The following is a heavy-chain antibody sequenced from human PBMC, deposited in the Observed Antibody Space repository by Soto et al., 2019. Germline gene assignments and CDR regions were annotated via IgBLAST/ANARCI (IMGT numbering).Heavy chain of an antibody. CDR3: AGSTMIVVVTSYDAFVI. D-gene: IGHD3-22*01. V-gene: IGHV4-34*01. CDR1: CGSFSGYY. Sequence: PSETLSLTRAVYCGSFSGYYWSWIRQPPGKGLEWIGEINHSGRTNYNPSLKSRVTISVDTSKNQFSLKLSSVTAAATAVYYCAGSTMIVVVTSYDAFVIWGHGTRVTVSS. CDR2: INHSGRT. J-gene: IGHJ3*02.